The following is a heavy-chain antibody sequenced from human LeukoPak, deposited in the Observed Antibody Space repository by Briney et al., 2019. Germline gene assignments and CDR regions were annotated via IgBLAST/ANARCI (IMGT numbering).Heavy chain of an antibody. CDR3: ARDCPLTRNNYYYYGMDV. Sequence: PSETLSLTCTVSGASISSSSYYWGWIRQSPGKGLEWIGNIFYSGTTNYNPSLKSRVTISVDTSKDQFSLKLSSVTAADTAVYYCARDCPLTRNNYYYYGMDVWGQGTTVTVSS. D-gene: IGHD1/OR15-1a*01. V-gene: IGHV4-39*02. CDR1: GASISSSSYY. CDR2: IFYSGTT. J-gene: IGHJ6*02.